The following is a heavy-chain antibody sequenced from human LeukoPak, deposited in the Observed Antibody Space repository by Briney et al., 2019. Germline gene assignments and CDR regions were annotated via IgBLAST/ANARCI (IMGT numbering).Heavy chain of an antibody. Sequence: TLSLTCTVSGGSISSYYWSWIRQPPGKALEWLARIDWDDDKYYRTSLKTRLTISKDTSKNQVVLTMTNMDPVDTATYYCARISNAAVPYSDFWGQGTLVTVSS. CDR2: IDWDDDK. CDR1: GGSISSYY. CDR3: ARISNAAVPYSDF. V-gene: IGHV2-70*11. D-gene: IGHD2-2*01. J-gene: IGHJ4*02.